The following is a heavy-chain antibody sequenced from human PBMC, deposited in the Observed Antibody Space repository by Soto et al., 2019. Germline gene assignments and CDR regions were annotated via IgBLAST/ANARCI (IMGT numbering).Heavy chain of an antibody. Sequence: GGSLRLSCAASGFTFSSYAMSWVRQAPGKGLEWVSAISGSSGSTYYADSVKGRFTISRDNAKNTLYLQMNSLRAEDTAVYYCARVSYYGSGSYYTGGYYYYYMDVWGKGTTVTVSS. V-gene: IGHV3-23*01. D-gene: IGHD3-10*01. J-gene: IGHJ6*03. CDR1: GFTFSSYA. CDR3: ARVSYYGSGSYYTGGYYYYYMDV. CDR2: ISGSSGST.